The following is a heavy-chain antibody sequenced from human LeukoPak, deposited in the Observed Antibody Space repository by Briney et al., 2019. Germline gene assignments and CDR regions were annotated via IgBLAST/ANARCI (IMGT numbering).Heavy chain of an antibody. J-gene: IGHJ3*02. V-gene: IGHV4-59*01. CDR1: GGSISTYF. CDR2: IYYSGSI. D-gene: IGHD3-16*01. CDR3: ARGMGGDAFDI. Sequence: SETLSLTCTVSGGSISTYFWSWIRQPPGKGLEWIGYIYYSGSINYNPSLMSRVTISVDTPKNQFSLRLSSVTAADTAVYYCARGMGGDAFDIWGQGTMVTVSS.